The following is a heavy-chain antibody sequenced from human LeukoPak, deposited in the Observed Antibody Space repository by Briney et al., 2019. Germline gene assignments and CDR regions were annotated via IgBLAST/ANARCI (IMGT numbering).Heavy chain of an antibody. J-gene: IGHJ4*02. CDR3: AKDTANIVGAGSDY. CDR1: GFTFYDYA. CDR2: ISGDGGST. V-gene: IGHV3-43*02. D-gene: IGHD1-26*01. Sequence: GGSLRLSCAASGFTFYDYAMHWVRQAPGKGLELVSLISGDGGSTYYADSVKGRFTISRNNSKNSLYLQMNSLRTEDTALYYCAKDTANIVGAGSDYWGQGTLVTVSS.